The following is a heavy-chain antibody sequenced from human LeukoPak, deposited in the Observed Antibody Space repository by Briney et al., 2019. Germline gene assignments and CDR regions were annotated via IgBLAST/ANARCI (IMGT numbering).Heavy chain of an antibody. J-gene: IGHJ4*02. V-gene: IGHV3-20*04. D-gene: IGHD2-15*01. CDR1: GFTFEDYG. CDR3: ARLGGYCSGGSICYFDY. Sequence: GGSLRLSCAASGFTFEDYGMTWVRQAPGRGLEWVSDINWNGGSTGYADSVKGRFTISRDNAKNSLYLQMNSLRAEDTALYYCARLGGYCSGGSICYFDYWGQGALVTVSS. CDR2: INWNGGST.